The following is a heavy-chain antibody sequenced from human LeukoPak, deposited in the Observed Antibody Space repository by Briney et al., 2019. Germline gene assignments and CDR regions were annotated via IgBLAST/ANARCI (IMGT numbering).Heavy chain of an antibody. CDR1: GFTVSSNE. D-gene: IGHD4-23*01. CDR2: IRTRINSSTT. Sequence: GGSLRLSCAASGFTVSSNEMSWVRQAPGKGLEWVGRIRTRINSSTTEYAASVKGRFTISRDDSKNSMYLHMNSLKTEDTAVYHCSRDGGEGGNSAFDIWGQGTMVTVSS. V-gene: IGHV3-72*01. CDR3: SRDGGEGGNSAFDI. J-gene: IGHJ3*02.